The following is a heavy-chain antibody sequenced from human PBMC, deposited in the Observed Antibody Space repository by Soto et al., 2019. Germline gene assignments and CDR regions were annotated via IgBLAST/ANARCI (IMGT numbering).Heavy chain of an antibody. Sequence: ASVKVSCKASGGTFSSYAISWVRQAPGQGLEWMGGIIPIFGTANYAQKFQGRVTITADESTSTAYMELSSLRSEDTAVYYCARDLTYYYDSSVPNDAFDIWGQGTMVTVSS. CDR3: ARDLTYYYDSSVPNDAFDI. CDR2: IIPIFGTA. J-gene: IGHJ3*02. D-gene: IGHD3-22*01. V-gene: IGHV1-69*13. CDR1: GGTFSSYA.